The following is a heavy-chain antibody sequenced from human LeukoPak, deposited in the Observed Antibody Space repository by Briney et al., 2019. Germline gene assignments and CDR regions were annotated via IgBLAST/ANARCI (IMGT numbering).Heavy chain of an antibody. V-gene: IGHV1-2*02. CDR1: GYTFTGYF. Sequence: ASVRVYCKASGYTFTGYFIHWVRQAPGQGLEWMGWINPNSGDTNYAQKFQGRVSMTRDTSTRTAYLEVSSLRSDDTAVYYCARVWDLRERPFDYWGQGTLVTVSS. CDR2: INPNSGDT. D-gene: IGHD3-16*01. J-gene: IGHJ4*02. CDR3: ARVWDLRERPFDY.